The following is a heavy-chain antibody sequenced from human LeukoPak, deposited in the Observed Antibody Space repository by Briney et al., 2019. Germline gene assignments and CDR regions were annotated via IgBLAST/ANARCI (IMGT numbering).Heavy chain of an antibody. CDR3: ARDVPLVGAFDI. CDR2: LYSDDTT. CDR1: GFIVNSNY. V-gene: IGHV3-53*01. J-gene: IGHJ3*02. D-gene: IGHD3-9*01. Sequence: GGSLRLSCAASGFIVNSNYMNWVRQAPGKGLEWVSVLYSDDTTYYADSVKGRFTVSRDNSKNTLYLQMNNLRAEGTAVYYCARDVPLVGAFDIWGQGTMVTVSS.